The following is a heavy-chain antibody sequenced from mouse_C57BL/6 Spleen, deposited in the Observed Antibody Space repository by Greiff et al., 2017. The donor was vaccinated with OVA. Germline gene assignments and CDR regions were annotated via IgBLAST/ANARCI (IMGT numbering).Heavy chain of an antibody. J-gene: IGHJ1*03. Sequence: EVHLVESGPELVKPGASVKIPCKASGYTFTDYNMDWVKQSHGKSLEWIGDINPNNGGTIYNQKFKGKATLTVDKSSSTAYMELRSLTSEDTAVYYCARWGGSSYWYFDVWGTGTTVTVSS. CDR3: ARWGGSSYWYFDV. D-gene: IGHD1-1*01. CDR1: GYTFTDYN. CDR2: INPNNGGT. V-gene: IGHV1-18*01.